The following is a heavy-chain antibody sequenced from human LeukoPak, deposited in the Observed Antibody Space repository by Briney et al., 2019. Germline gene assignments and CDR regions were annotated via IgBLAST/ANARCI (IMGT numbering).Heavy chain of an antibody. J-gene: IGHJ1*01. V-gene: IGHV3-9*01. CDR2: LSWNSGSI. Sequence: PGGSLRLSCAASGITFDDYAMHWVRQAPGKGLECVSGLSWNSGSIGYADSVKGRFTISRDNAKNSLHLQMNSLRAEDTALYYCVKDKGDYSDYSGYFQHWGQGTLVTVSS. CDR3: VKDKGDYSDYSGYFQH. CDR1: GITFDDYA. D-gene: IGHD3-22*01.